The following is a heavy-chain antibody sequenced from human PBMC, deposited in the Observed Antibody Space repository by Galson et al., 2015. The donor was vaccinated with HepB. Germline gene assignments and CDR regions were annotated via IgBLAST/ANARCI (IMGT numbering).Heavy chain of an antibody. CDR2: IKSKTDGGTT. CDR1: GFTFSNAW. Sequence: SLRLSCAASGFTFSNAWMNWVRQAPGKGLEWVGRIKSKTDGGTTDYAAPVKGRFTISRDDSKNTLYLQMNSLKTEDTAVYYCTTEDPHYGSGSYHRPLGYWGQGTLVTVSS. D-gene: IGHD3-10*01. J-gene: IGHJ4*02. V-gene: IGHV3-15*07. CDR3: TTEDPHYGSGSYHRPLGY.